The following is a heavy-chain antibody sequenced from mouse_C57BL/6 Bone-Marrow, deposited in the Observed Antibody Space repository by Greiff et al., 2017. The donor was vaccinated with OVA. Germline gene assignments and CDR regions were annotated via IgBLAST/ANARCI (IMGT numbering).Heavy chain of an antibody. D-gene: IGHD2-3*01. J-gene: IGHJ2*01. CDR3: ARHEDGYYASYFDY. Sequence: VQLQQSGPELVKPGASVKISCEASGYAFSSSWMNWVKQRPGKGLEWIGRIYPGDGDTNYNGKFKGKATLTADKSSSTAYMQLSSLTSEDSAVYFGARHEDGYYASYFDYWGQGTTRTVSS. V-gene: IGHV1-82*01. CDR1: GYAFSSSW. CDR2: IYPGDGDT.